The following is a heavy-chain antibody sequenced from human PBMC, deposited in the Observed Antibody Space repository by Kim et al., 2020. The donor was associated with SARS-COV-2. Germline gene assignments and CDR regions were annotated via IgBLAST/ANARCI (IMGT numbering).Heavy chain of an antibody. D-gene: IGHD3-3*01. J-gene: IGHJ6*02. Sequence: GGSLRLSCAASGFTFSSYSMNWVRQAPGKGLEWVSYISSSSSTIYYADSVKGRFTISRDNAKNSLYLQMNSLRDEDTAVYYCASADYDFWSGSYYGMDVWGQGTTVTVSS. CDR3: ASADYDFWSGSYYGMDV. CDR1: GFTFSSYS. V-gene: IGHV3-48*02. CDR2: ISSSSSTI.